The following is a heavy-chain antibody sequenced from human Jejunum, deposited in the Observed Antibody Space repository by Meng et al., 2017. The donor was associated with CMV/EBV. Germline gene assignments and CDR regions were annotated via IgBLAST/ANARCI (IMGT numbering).Heavy chain of an antibody. CDR3: VRNLGYTYGLVS. CDR2: IYSGGTT. Sequence: EVQLVESGGGLVQPGASLSLSCAASGFSVSSNYMSWLRQAPGKGLEWVTLIYSGGTTFYADSVKGRFTISRDNSKNVLYLQMNSVRAEDTALYHCVRNLGYTYGLVSWGQGTLVTVSS. CDR1: GFSVSSNY. D-gene: IGHD5-18*01. J-gene: IGHJ5*02. V-gene: IGHV3-66*01.